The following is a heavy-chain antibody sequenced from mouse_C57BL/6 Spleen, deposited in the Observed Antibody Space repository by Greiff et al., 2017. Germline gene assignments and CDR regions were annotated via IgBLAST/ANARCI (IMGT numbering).Heavy chain of an antibody. CDR1: GYAFSSSW. D-gene: IGHD3-3*01. CDR2: IYPGDGDT. CDR3: ARLGDSFFAY. Sequence: QVQLKQSGPELVKPGASVKISCKASGYAFSSSWMNWVKQRPGKGLEWIGRIYPGDGDTNYNGKFKGKATLTADKSSSTAYMQRSSLTSEDSAVYVCARLGDSFFAYWGQGTPVTVSA. V-gene: IGHV1-82*01. J-gene: IGHJ3*01.